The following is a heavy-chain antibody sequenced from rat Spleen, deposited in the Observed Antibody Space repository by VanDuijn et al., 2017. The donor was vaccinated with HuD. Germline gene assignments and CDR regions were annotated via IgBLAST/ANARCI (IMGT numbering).Heavy chain of an antibody. V-gene: IGHV2S30*01. CDR2: MRYDGDT. CDR3: ARGPMHTAGNYFDY. Sequence: QVQLKESGPGLVQPSQTLSLTCTVSGFSLTDYSVHWVRQPPGKGLAWMGRMRYDGDTYYNSALKSRLSISRDTSKSQVFLKLNILQTEDTAIYYCARGPMHTAGNYFDYWGQGTLVTVSS. CDR1: GFSLTDYS. D-gene: IGHD1-6*01. J-gene: IGHJ3*01.